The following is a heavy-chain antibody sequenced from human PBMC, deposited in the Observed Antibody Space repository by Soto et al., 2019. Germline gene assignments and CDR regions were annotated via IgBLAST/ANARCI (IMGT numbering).Heavy chain of an antibody. J-gene: IGHJ4*02. V-gene: IGHV3-53*01. CDR1: GFTVSSSY. D-gene: IGHD3-22*01. Sequence: EVQLVESGGSLIQSGGSLRLSCAASGFTVSSSYMSWVRQAPGQGLEWVLVIYSGGSTYYADSVKGRFTISRDNSKNTLYLQMNSLRAEDTAVYYCARAPGSSGYSDYFDYWGQGTLVTVSS. CDR3: ARAPGSSGYSDYFDY. CDR2: IYSGGST.